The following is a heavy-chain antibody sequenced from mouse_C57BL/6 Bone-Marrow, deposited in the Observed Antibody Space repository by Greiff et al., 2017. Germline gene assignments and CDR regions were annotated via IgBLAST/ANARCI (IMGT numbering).Heavy chain of an antibody. CDR3: ARWGYDYDGAWFAY. CDR1: GYTFTSYW. Sequence: QVQLQQPGAELVRPGTSVKLSCKASGYTFTSYWMHWVKQRPGQGLEWIGVIDPSASYTNYNQKFKGKATLTVDTSSSTAYMQLSSLTSEDSAVXYCARWGYDYDGAWFAYWGQGTLVTVSA. D-gene: IGHD2-4*01. CDR2: IDPSASYT. J-gene: IGHJ3*01. V-gene: IGHV1-59*01.